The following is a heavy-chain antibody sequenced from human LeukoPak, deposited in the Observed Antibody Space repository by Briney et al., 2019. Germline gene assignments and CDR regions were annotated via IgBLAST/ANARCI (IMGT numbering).Heavy chain of an antibody. D-gene: IGHD3-10*01. CDR1: GFTFSSYA. J-gene: IGHJ4*02. V-gene: IGHV3-30*04. CDR2: ISYDGSNK. Sequence: GGSLRLSCAASGFTFSSYAMHWVRQAPGKGLEWVAVISYDGSNKYYADSVKGRFTISRDNSKNTLFLRMNSLRAEDTAVYYCAKARAKTYYFGSGSYRNEDRSFDYWGQGTLVTVSS. CDR3: AKARAKTYYFGSGSYRNEDRSFDY.